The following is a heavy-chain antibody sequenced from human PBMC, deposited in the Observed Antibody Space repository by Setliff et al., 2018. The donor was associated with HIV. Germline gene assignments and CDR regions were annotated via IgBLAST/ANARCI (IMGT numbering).Heavy chain of an antibody. J-gene: IGHJ6*03. CDR2: IYTSGTT. D-gene: IGHD3-22*01. CDR3: ARETYYCDNPQYYYYYMDV. V-gene: IGHV4-4*09. CDR1: GVSISGHY. Sequence: PSETLSLTCLVSGVSISGHYWAWIRQPPGKGLEWIGYIYTSGTTEYNPSRESRVTVSLDMSRDQFSLNLRSVSAADTAVYYCARETYYCDNPQYYYYYMDVWGKGTTVTVS.